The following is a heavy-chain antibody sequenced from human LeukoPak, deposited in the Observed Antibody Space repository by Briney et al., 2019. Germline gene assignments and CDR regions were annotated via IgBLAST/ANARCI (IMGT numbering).Heavy chain of an antibody. V-gene: IGHV1-18*01. J-gene: IGHJ6*03. CDR3: ASDRTTPYYYMDV. CDR2: ISAYNGNT. Sequence: GASVKVSCKASGYTFTSYGISWVQQAPGQGLEWMGWISAYNGNTNYAQKLQGRVTMTTDTSTSTAYMELRSLRSDDTAVYYCASDRTTPYYYMDVWGKGTTVTVSS. CDR1: GYTFTSYG. D-gene: IGHD2/OR15-2a*01.